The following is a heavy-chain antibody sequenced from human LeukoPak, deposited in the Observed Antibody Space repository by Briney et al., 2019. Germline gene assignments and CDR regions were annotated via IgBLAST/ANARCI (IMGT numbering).Heavy chain of an antibody. J-gene: IGHJ3*02. D-gene: IGHD1-26*01. V-gene: IGHV1-24*01. CDR2: FGPEDGET. Sequence: ASVKVSCKVSGYTLTELSMHWVRQAPGKGLEWMGGFGPEDGETIYAQKFQGRVTMTEDTSTDTAYMELSSLRSEDTAVYYCATVRELIGAFDIWGQGTMVTVSS. CDR3: ATVRELIGAFDI. CDR1: GYTLTELS.